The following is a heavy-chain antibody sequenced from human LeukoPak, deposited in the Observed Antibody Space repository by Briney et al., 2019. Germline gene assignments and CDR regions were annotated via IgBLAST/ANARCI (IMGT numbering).Heavy chain of an antibody. J-gene: IGHJ4*02. CDR1: GFTFSSYS. D-gene: IGHD3-3*01. Sequence: PGGSLRLSCAASGFTFSSYSMNWVRQAPGKGLEWVSSISSSSSYIYYADSVKGRFTISRDNAKNSLYLQMNSLRAEDTAVYYCAKNAAIFGVVIIPVLPDYWGQGTLVTVSS. CDR3: AKNAAIFGVVIIPVLPDY. V-gene: IGHV3-21*01. CDR2: ISSSSSYI.